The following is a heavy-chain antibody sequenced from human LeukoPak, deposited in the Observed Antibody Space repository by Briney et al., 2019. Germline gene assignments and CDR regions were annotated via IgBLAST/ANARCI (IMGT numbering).Heavy chain of an antibody. CDR1: GFTFGDYA. V-gene: IGHV3-49*04. Sequence: GGSLRLSCAASGFTFGDYAMSWVRQAPGKGLEWVGFIRSKAYGGTTEYAASVKGRFTISRDDSKSIAYLQMNSLKTEDTAVYYCTREGYCTNGVCYLDWGQGTLVTVSS. J-gene: IGHJ4*02. CDR3: TREGYCTNGVCYLD. D-gene: IGHD2-8*01. CDR2: IRSKAYGGTT.